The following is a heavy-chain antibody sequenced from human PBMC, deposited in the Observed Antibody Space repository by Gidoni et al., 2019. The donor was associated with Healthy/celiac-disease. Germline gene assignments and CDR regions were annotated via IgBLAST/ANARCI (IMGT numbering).Heavy chain of an antibody. D-gene: IGHD1-26*01. J-gene: IGHJ2*01. CDR1: GFTFSSYS. Sequence: EVQLVESGGGLVKPGGSLRLSCAASGFTFSSYSMNWVRQAPGKGLEWVSSISSSSSYIYYADSVKGRFTISRDNAKNSLYLQMNSLRAEDTAVYYCARDSGSYPSHDWYFDLWGRGTLVTVSS. CDR3: ARDSGSYPSHDWYFDL. CDR2: ISSSSSYI. V-gene: IGHV3-21*01.